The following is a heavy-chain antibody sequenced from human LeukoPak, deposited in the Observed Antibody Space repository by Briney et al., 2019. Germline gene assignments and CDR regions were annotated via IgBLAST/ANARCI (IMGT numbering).Heavy chain of an antibody. CDR1: GYTFTGYC. CDR3: ARSSGPDDYDSSGYYYHFDY. CDR2: INPKSGGT. Sequence: ASVKISCKASGYTFTGYCMHWVRQAPGQGLEWMGWINPKSGGTNYAQKFQGRVTMTRDTSISTTYMELSRLRSDDTAVYYCARSSGPDDYDSSGYYYHFDYWGQGTLVTVSS. D-gene: IGHD3-22*01. V-gene: IGHV1-2*02. J-gene: IGHJ4*02.